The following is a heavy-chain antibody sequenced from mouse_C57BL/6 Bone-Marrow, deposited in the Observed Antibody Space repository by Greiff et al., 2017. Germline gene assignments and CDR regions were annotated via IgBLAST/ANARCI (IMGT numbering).Heavy chain of an antibody. CDR3: ARGWYWYFDV. Sequence: QVQLQQSGPGLVQPSPSLSITCTVSGFSLTSYGVHWVRQSPGKGLEWLGVIWRGGSTDYNAAFISRLSISKDNSKSQVFFKMNSLQADDTAIYYCARGWYWYFDVWGTGTTVTVSS. V-gene: IGHV2-2*01. J-gene: IGHJ1*03. CDR2: IWRGGST. D-gene: IGHD3-3*01. CDR1: GFSLTSYG.